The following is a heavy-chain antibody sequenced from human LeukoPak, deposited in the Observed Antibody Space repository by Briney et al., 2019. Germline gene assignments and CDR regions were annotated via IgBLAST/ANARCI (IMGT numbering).Heavy chain of an antibody. Sequence: PGRSLRLSCAASGFTFSSYSMNWVRQAPGKGLEWVSSISSSSSYIYYADSVKGRFTISRDNAKNSLYLQMNSLRAEDTAVYYCARGLRPATWYYYDSSGYPDAFDIWGQGTMVTVSS. D-gene: IGHD3-22*01. CDR3: ARGLRPATWYYYDSSGYPDAFDI. CDR1: GFTFSSYS. J-gene: IGHJ3*02. CDR2: ISSSSSYI. V-gene: IGHV3-21*01.